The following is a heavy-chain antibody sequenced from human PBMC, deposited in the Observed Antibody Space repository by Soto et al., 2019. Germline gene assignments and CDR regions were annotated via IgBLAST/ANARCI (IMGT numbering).Heavy chain of an antibody. CDR2: ISYDGSNK. V-gene: IGHV3-30-3*01. J-gene: IGHJ6*02. D-gene: IGHD6-13*01. CDR1: GFTFSSYA. Sequence: QVQLVESGGGVVQPGRSLRLSCAASGFTFSSYAMHWVRQAPGKGLEWVAVISYDGSNKYYADSVKGRFTISRDNSKNTLYLQMNSLRAEDTAVYYCARVNSSSWHSYYYYGMDVWGQGTTVTVSS. CDR3: ARVNSSSWHSYYYYGMDV.